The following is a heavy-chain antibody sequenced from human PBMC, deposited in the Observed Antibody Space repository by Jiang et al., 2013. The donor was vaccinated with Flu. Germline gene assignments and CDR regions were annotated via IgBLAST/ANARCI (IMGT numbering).Heavy chain of an antibody. CDR1: GYTFTNYG. V-gene: IGHV1-18*01. Sequence: ASGYTFTNYGITWMRQAPGQGLEWMGWISAYNGNTTYAQKVQGRVIMTTDTSTSTAFMELRSLRSDDTAVYYCARDGDYYYSDSRTYYNPYYFDYWGQGTLVTVSS. CDR2: ISAYNGNT. CDR3: ARDGDYYYSDSRTYYNPYYFDY. J-gene: IGHJ4*02. D-gene: IGHD3-10*01.